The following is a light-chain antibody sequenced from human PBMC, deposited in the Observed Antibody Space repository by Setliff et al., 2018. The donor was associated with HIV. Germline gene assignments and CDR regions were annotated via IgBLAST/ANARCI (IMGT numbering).Light chain of an antibody. CDR2: DVS. V-gene: IGLV2-14*03. Sequence: QSVLTQPASVSGSPGQSITISCTGTSSDVGGYNYVSWYQQHPGKAPKLMIYDVSNRPSGVSSRFSGSKSGNTASLTISGLQAEDEADYYCSSYTSTRTLVFGGGTKVTVL. CDR3: SSYTSTRTLV. CDR1: SSDVGGYNY. J-gene: IGLJ2*01.